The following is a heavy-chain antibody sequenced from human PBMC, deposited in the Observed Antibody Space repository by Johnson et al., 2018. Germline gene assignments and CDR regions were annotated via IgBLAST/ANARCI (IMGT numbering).Heavy chain of an antibody. D-gene: IGHD3-3*01. CDR2: IRSGSKTI. CDR3: ARVTIFGVVSGCYYYTDV. CDR1: GFTVDTKY. V-gene: IGHV3-48*01. J-gene: IGHJ6*03. Sequence: VQLQESGGGLVQPGGSLRLTCAASGFTVDTKYMSWVRQAKGKGLEWISYIRSGSKTITYAASVKGRFTVSREKAKNSRYLQMNSLRAEDTGVYYCARVTIFGVVSGCYYYTDVWGKGTTVTVSS.